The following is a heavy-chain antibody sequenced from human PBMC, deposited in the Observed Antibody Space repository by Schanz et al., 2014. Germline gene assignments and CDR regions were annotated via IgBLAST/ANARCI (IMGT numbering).Heavy chain of an antibody. V-gene: IGHV3-23*01. Sequence: EVQLLESGGGLVQPGGSLRLSCAASGFTFSSYAMSWVRQAPGKGLEWISAISGSGSSTYYADSVKGRFTISRDNATKTLYLQINSLKAKDTAVYYGARPALWVGDNYFDPWGQGTRVTVSS. D-gene: IGHD3-10*01. CDR1: GFTFSSYA. CDR3: ARPALWVGDNYFDP. J-gene: IGHJ3*01. CDR2: ISGSGSST.